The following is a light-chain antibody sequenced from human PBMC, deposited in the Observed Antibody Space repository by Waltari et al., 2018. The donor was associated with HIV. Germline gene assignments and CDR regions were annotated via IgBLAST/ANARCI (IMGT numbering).Light chain of an antibody. Sequence: YVLTQPPSVPVAPGQTARITCGGANIEPSTVYWYQQKPGQAPVVVVYDDSVRPSGIHERFSGSNSGNTATLTISRVEAGDEADYYCQVWDNSEYAVFGGGTQLTVL. V-gene: IGLV3-21*02. CDR3: QVWDNSEYAV. CDR1: NIEPST. J-gene: IGLJ7*01. CDR2: DDS.